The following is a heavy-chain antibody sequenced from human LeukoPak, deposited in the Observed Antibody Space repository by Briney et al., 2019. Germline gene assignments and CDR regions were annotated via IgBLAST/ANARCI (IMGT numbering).Heavy chain of an antibody. Sequence: PGGSLRLSCAASGFPFDSNGMTWVRQAPGKGMEWGATVSGRDGSTAYAECGKGRFTVSKDSSKNILYLQMSSLSVEDTPTYYCVRVRRQILWTCLDYWGQGSLVTVSS. CDR2: VSGRDGST. V-gene: IGHV3-23*01. CDR3: VRVRRQILWTCLDY. CDR1: GFPFDSNG. D-gene: IGHD2-21*01. J-gene: IGHJ4*02.